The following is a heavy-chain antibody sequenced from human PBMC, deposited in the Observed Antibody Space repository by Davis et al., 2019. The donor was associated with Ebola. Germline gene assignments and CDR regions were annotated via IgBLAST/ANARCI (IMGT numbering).Heavy chain of an antibody. CDR2: FSAHHVNT. V-gene: IGHV1-18*04. CDR3: ARDLAVAPPDY. J-gene: IGHJ4*02. D-gene: IGHD6-19*01. Sequence: ASVQVTCSASSYTFTSNDMSRWRQPAGHRLVWRGWFSAHHVNTNYTQQLQGRVTMTTDTSTSTAYMELRSLRSDDTAVYYCARDLAVAPPDYWGQGTLVTGSS. CDR1: SYTFTSND.